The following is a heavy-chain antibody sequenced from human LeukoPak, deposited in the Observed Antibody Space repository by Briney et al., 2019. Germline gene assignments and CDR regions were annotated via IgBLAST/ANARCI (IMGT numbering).Heavy chain of an antibody. J-gene: IGHJ3*02. CDR2: IYPGDSDT. V-gene: IGHV5-51*01. Sequence: GESLKISCKGSGYTFTTYWIGWVRQMSGKGLEWMGMIYPGDSDTRYSPSFQGQVTISADKSISTAYLQWSSLKASDTAMYYCARLSGSYYSAFDIWGQGTMLTVSS. D-gene: IGHD1-26*01. CDR1: GYTFTTYW. CDR3: ARLSGSYYSAFDI.